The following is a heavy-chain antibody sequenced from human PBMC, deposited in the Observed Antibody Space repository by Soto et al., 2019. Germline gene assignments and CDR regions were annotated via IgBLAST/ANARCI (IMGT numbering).Heavy chain of an antibody. CDR2: IYSGGST. V-gene: IGHV3-53*01. J-gene: IGHJ3*02. Sequence: GGSLRLSCAASGFTVSSNYMSWVRQAQGKGLEWVSVIYSGGSTYYADSVKGRFTISRDNSKNTLYLQMNSLRAEDTAVYYCARDNGPKDAFDIWGQGTMVTVSS. CDR1: GFTVSSNY. CDR3: ARDNGPKDAFDI.